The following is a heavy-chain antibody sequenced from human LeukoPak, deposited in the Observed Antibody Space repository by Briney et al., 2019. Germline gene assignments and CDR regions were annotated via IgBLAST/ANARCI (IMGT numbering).Heavy chain of an antibody. Sequence: GGSLRLSCAASGFTFSNAWMSWVRQAPGKGLEWVGRIKSKTDGGTTDYAAPVKGRFTISRDDSKNTLYLQMNSLKTEDTAVYYCTTELDLGSGWYLPGDFDYWGQGTLVTVSS. D-gene: IGHD6-19*01. CDR3: TTELDLGSGWYLPGDFDY. CDR1: GFTFSNAW. J-gene: IGHJ4*02. V-gene: IGHV3-15*01. CDR2: IKSKTDGGTT.